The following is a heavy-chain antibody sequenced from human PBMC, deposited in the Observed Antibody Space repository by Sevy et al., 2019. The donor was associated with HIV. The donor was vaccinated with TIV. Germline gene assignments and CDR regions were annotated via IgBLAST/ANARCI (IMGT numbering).Heavy chain of an antibody. CDR2: ISNDGTNK. V-gene: IGHV3-30-3*01. CDR1: GFTFSIYA. J-gene: IGHJ4*02. Sequence: GGSLRLSCAASGFTFSIYAMHWVRQAPGKGLEWVALISNDGTNKYADSVKGRYTISRDNSKNTLYLQMNSLRAEDTAVYYCARVRVGRYCTDGVCYSYFDYWGQGTLVTVSS. CDR3: ARVRVGRYCTDGVCYSYFDY. D-gene: IGHD2-8*01.